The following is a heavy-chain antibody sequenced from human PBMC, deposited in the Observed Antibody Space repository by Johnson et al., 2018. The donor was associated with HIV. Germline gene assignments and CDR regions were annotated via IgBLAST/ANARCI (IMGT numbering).Heavy chain of an antibody. J-gene: IGHJ3*02. D-gene: IGHD2-21*02. Sequence: QVQLVEFGGGVVQPGRSLTLSCIGSGFTFSDYAIHWVRQAPGKGLEWVAVISDDGTNKYYADSVKGRFTISRDNSENTLYLQMNSLRTEDTAVYYCARDADSDAFDIWGQGTLVTVSS. CDR1: GFTFSDYA. V-gene: IGHV3-30-3*01. CDR3: ARDADSDAFDI. CDR2: ISDDGTNK.